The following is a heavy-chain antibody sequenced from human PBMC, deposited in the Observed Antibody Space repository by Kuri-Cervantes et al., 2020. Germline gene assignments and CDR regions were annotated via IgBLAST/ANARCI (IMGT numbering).Heavy chain of an antibody. D-gene: IGHD1-26*01. CDR1: GFTFSSYA. CDR3: ARGPRVVGAADY. CDR2: ISYDGSNK. V-gene: IGHV3-30-3*01. Sequence: GESLKISCAASGFTFSSYAMHWVHQAPGKGLEGVAVISYDGSNKYYADSVKGRFTIYRDNSKNTLYLQMNSLRAEDTAVYYCARGPRVVGAADYWGQGTLVTVSS. J-gene: IGHJ4*02.